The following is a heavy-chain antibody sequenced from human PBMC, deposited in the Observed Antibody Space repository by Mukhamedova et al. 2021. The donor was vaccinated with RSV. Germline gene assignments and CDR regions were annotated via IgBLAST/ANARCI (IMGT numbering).Heavy chain of an antibody. CDR3: AREEDYGSGSYDY. Sequence: ANIKQDGSEKYYVDSVKGRFTISRDNAKNSLYLQMNSLRAEDTAVYYCAREEDYGSGSYDYWGQGTLVTVSS. D-gene: IGHD3-10*01. J-gene: IGHJ4*02. CDR2: IKQDGSEK. V-gene: IGHV3-7*01.